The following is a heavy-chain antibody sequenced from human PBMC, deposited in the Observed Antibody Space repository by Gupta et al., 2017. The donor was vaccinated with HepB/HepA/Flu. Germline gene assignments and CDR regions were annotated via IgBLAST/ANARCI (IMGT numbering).Heavy chain of an antibody. CDR1: GFNFTGYA. J-gene: IGHJ4*02. Sequence: EVQLAESGGGLVQPGRSLRLSCAAPGFNFTGYAMHWARQAPGKGLEWVSGISWNSGSIGYADSVQGRFTISRDNAKNSLYLQMNSLRAEDMALYYCAKGGYEFWSGYYDYWGQGTLVTVSS. CDR2: ISWNSGSI. CDR3: AKGGYEFWSGYYDY. D-gene: IGHD3-3*01. V-gene: IGHV3-9*03.